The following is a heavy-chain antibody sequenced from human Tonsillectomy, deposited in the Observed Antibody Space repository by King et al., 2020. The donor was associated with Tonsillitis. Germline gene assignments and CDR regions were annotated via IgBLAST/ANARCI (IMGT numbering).Heavy chain of an antibody. CDR1: GYSFSTYW. D-gene: IGHD2-21*01. CDR2: IYPSDSDT. J-gene: IGHJ4*02. V-gene: IGHV5-51*01. Sequence: QLVQSGAEVKKPGESLKISCKGSGYSFSTYWIGWVRQMPGKGLEWMGIIYPSDSDTSYSPSFQGQVTISADKSISTAYLPWSSLKASDTAMYYCARLEGDTYSGVDYWGQGTLVTVSS. CDR3: ARLEGDTYSGVDY.